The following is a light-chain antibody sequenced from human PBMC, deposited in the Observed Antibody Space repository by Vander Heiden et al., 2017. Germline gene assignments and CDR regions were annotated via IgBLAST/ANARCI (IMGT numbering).Light chain of an antibody. CDR3: QQLNSYPLT. CDR2: AAS. V-gene: IGKV1-9*01. Sequence: DIQLTQSPSFLSASVGDRVPITCRASQGISSYLAWYQQKPGKAPKLLIYAASTLQSGVPSRFSGSGSGTEFTLTISSLQREDFATYYCQQLNSYPLTFGGGTKVEIK. J-gene: IGKJ4*01. CDR1: QGISSY.